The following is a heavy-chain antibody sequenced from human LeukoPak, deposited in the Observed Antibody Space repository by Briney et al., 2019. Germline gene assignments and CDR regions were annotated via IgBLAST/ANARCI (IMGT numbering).Heavy chain of an antibody. Sequence: ASVKVSCKAAGYTFTSYGISWVRQAPGQGLEGMGWISAYNGNTNYAQKLQGRVTMTTDTSTSTAYMDLRSLRSDDPAVYYCASPYSSSRGGLGYWGQGTLVTVSS. J-gene: IGHJ4*02. CDR3: ASPYSSSRGGLGY. CDR2: ISAYNGNT. V-gene: IGHV1-18*01. CDR1: GYTFTSYG. D-gene: IGHD6-6*01.